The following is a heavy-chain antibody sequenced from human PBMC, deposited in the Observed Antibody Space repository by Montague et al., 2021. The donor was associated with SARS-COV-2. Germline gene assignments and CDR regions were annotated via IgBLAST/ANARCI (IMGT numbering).Heavy chain of an antibody. Sequence: SETLSLTCEVSGGSMSGYYWTWIRQSPGKGLEWIGSIYYSGSTYYNPSLKSRVTISVDTSKNQFSLKLSSVTAADTAVYYCATYYDILTGYYIDAFDIWGQGTMVTVSS. J-gene: IGHJ3*02. D-gene: IGHD3-9*01. CDR2: IYYSGST. CDR1: GGSMSGYY. CDR3: ATYYDILTGYYIDAFDI. V-gene: IGHV4-59*05.